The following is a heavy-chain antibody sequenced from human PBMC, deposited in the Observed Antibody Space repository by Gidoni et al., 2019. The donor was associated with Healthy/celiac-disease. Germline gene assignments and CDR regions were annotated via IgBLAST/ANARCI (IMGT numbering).Heavy chain of an antibody. D-gene: IGHD6-13*01. CDR1: GLPFSSYA. V-gene: IGHV3-23*01. CDR3: AKTGTESSSWYGYFDY. Sequence: EVQLLESGGGLVQPGWSLRLSCAASGLPFSSYAMSWVRQAPGKGLEWVSAISGSGGSTYYADSVKGRFTISRDNSKNTLYLQMNSLRAEDTAVYYCAKTGTESSSWYGYFDYWGQGTLVTVSS. J-gene: IGHJ4*02. CDR2: ISGSGGST.